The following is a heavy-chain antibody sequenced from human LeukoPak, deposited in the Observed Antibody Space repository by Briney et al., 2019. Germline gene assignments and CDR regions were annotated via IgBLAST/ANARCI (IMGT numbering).Heavy chain of an antibody. D-gene: IGHD2-2*01. CDR3: ARGREIVVVPAASLNDF. V-gene: IGHV1-8*01. Sequence: ASVKVSCKASGYTFTSYDINWVRQATGQGLEWMGYMNPNTGDTGYAQKFQGRVTMTRDTPISTAYMELSSLGSEDTAVYYCARGREIVVVPAASLNDFWGQGTLVTVSS. CDR2: MNPNTGDT. J-gene: IGHJ4*02. CDR1: GYTFTSYD.